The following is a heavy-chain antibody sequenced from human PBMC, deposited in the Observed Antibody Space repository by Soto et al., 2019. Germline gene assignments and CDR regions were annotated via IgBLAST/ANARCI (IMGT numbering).Heavy chain of an antibody. CDR1: GGSFSGYY. Sequence: QVQLQQWGAGPLRPLETLSLTCGVSGGSFSGYYWAWIRQSPGKGLEWIGEINDRGTINYNPSLKRRDSISVDTSKNNYSLKLRSVTAADTAVYYCARESHDILTGPPWVWYFDLWGRGTLVTVSS. CDR3: ARESHDILTGPPWVWYFDL. V-gene: IGHV4-34*01. J-gene: IGHJ2*01. D-gene: IGHD3-9*01. CDR2: INDRGTI.